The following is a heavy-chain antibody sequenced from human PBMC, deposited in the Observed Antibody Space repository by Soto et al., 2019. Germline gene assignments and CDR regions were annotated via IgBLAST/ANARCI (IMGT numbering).Heavy chain of an antibody. CDR2: IKHGGSS. Sequence: QVQQQPWGAGLLKPSETLSLTCTVYAGPFSHYYWNWIRQSPGKGLEWIGKIKHGGSSSYNPSLRSRVSISVDMSKNQFSLTLSSVSAADTAVYYCARGGSSDWQVALDIWGQGTMVPVSS. J-gene: IGHJ3*02. CDR3: ARGGSSDWQVALDI. CDR1: AGPFSHYY. D-gene: IGHD6-19*01. V-gene: IGHV4-34*01.